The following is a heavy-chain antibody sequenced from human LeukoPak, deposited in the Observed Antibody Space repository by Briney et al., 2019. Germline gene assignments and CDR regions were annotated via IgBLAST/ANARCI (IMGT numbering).Heavy chain of an antibody. Sequence: GSSVKVSCKASGGTFSSYAISWVRQAPGQGLEWMGWINPNSGGTNYAQKFQGRVTMTRDTSISTAYMELSRLRSDDTAVYYCARTIAAAGTDPNFDYWGQGTLVTVSS. CDR1: GGTFSSYA. J-gene: IGHJ4*02. V-gene: IGHV1-2*02. CDR2: INPNSGGT. CDR3: ARTIAAAGTDPNFDY. D-gene: IGHD6-13*01.